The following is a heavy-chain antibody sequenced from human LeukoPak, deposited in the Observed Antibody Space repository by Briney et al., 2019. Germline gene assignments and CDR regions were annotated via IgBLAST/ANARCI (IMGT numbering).Heavy chain of an antibody. J-gene: IGHJ6*02. CDR1: GFTFSSYA. D-gene: IGHD3-10*01. V-gene: IGHV3-30-3*01. CDR2: ISYDGSNK. CDR3: ARDVLPYYYYGMDV. Sequence: GGSLRLSCAASGFTFSSYAMHWVRQAPGKGLEWVAVISYDGSNKYYAVSVKGRFTISRDNSKNTLYLQMNSLRAEDTAVYYCARDVLPYYYYGMDVWGQGTTVTVSS.